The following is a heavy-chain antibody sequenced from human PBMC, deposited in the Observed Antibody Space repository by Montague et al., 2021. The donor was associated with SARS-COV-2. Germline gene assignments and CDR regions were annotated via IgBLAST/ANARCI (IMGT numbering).Heavy chain of an antibody. CDR1: GGSISSSNW. Sequence: SETRSLTCAVSGGSISSSNWWSWVRQPPGKGLEWIGEIYHSGSTNYNPSLKSRVTISVDKSKNQFSLKLSSVTAADTAVYYCARGYGRITIFGVVIYDAFDIWGQGTMVTVSS. J-gene: IGHJ3*02. CDR3: ARGYGRITIFGVVIYDAFDI. V-gene: IGHV4-4*02. D-gene: IGHD3-3*01. CDR2: IYHSGST.